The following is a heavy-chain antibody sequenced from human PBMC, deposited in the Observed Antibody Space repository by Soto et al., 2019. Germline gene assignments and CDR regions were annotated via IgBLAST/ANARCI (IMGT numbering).Heavy chain of an antibody. Sequence: QVQLVESGGGVVQPGRSLTLSCAASGFPFKSYGMHWVRQAPGKGLEWVSIISYDGINKYYGXSVKGRFTISRDNAKXXXXXXXXXXXXXXXXXXXXXKDEGRARKLDPWGQGALVTVSS. CDR2: ISYDGINK. V-gene: IGHV3-30*03. J-gene: IGHJ5*02. CDR3: XKDEGRARKLDP. D-gene: IGHD1-26*01. CDR1: GFPFKSYG.